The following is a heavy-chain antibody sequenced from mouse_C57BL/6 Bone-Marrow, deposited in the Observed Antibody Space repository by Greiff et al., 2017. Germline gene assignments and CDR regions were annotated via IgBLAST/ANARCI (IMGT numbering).Heavy chain of an antibody. CDR1: GYTFTSYG. Sequence: QVQLQQSGAELARPGASVKLSCKASGYTFTSYGISWVKQRTGQGLEWIGEIYPSSGNTYYNEKFKGKSTLTVDKSSSTASMELRSLTSEYSAFYCSTRQHRSAYWGQGTLVTVSA. V-gene: IGHV1-81*01. CDR3: TRQHRSAY. J-gene: IGHJ3*01. D-gene: IGHD3-1*01. CDR2: IYPSSGNT.